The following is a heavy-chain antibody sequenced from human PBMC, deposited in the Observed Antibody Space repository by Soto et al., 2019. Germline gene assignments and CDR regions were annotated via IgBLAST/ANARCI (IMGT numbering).Heavy chain of an antibody. D-gene: IGHD5-12*01. CDR2: INGDGSST. V-gene: IGHV3-74*01. CDR3: ASGIQWRSGMDV. J-gene: IGHJ6*02. CDR1: GFAFDSHW. Sequence: EVQLVESGGGLVQPGGSLRLSCAAAGFAFDSHWMHWVRQAPGKGLVWVSRINGDGSSTFYADSVKGRFTISRDNARNTGYLRMSSLGAEDTAVYYCASGIQWRSGMDVWGQGTTVTVSS.